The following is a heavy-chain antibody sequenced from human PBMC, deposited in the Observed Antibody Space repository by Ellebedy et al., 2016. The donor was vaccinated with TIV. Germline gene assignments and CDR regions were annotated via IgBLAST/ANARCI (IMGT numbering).Heavy chain of an antibody. Sequence: WVRQPPGKGLEWIGGFYYSGTTYFNPSLKSRVDMSVDTSNNQFSLRVTSVTDADTAVYYCARRSWRGGYPSYYSFMDVWGKGTTVTVSS. D-gene: IGHD1-26*01. CDR2: FYYSGTT. CDR3: ARRSWRGGYPSYYSFMDV. J-gene: IGHJ6*03. V-gene: IGHV4-39*01.